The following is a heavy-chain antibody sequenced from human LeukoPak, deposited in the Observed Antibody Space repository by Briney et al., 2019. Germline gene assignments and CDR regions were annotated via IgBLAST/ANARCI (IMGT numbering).Heavy chain of an antibody. V-gene: IGHV4-59*01. D-gene: IGHD4-17*01. CDR2: IYYSGST. Sequence: SETLSLTCTVSGGSIINYYWSWIRQPPGKGLEWIGYIYYSGSTNYNPSLKSRVTISVDTSKNQFSLKLSSVTAADTAVYYCARVRGDSLGYSYGMDVWGQGTSVTVSS. J-gene: IGHJ6*02. CDR1: GGSIINYY. CDR3: ARVRGDSLGYSYGMDV.